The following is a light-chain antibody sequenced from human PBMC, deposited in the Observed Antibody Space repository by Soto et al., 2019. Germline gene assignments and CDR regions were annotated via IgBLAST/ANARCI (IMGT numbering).Light chain of an antibody. CDR1: QSISIW. Sequence: DIHMTQSPSTLSASVGDRVTITCRASQSISIWLAWYQQKPGRAPNLLIYGTSSLESGVPSRFSGSGSVKEFTLPISSLQPDDFATYYCQHYSDYSWTFGQGTKVEIK. CDR2: GTS. V-gene: IGKV1-5*03. J-gene: IGKJ1*01. CDR3: QHYSDYSWT.